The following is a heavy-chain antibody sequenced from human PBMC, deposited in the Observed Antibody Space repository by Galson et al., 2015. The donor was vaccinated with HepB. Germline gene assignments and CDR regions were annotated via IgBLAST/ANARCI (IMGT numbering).Heavy chain of an antibody. CDR3: ARARPYGEAY. J-gene: IGHJ4*02. CDR1: GFTFTSYW. D-gene: IGHD4-17*01. Sequence: SLRLSCAASGFTFTSYWMSWVRQAPGKGLEWVANINKDGSERYYVGSVKGRFTISRDNAENSLYLQMNSLRAEGTAVYHCARARPYGEAYWGQGTLVTVSS. CDR2: INKDGSER. V-gene: IGHV3-7*01.